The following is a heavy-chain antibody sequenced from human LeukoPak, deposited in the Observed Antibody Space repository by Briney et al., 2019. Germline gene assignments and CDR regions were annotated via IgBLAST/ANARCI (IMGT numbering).Heavy chain of an antibody. Sequence: ASVKVSCKASGYTFTAYYMYWLRQAPGQGLEWMGWINPNSGATYSAQKFQGRVTMTRDTSISTAYMEMSSLRSDDTAVYYCARDRVGLGFDGMGVWGQGTTVTVSS. CDR3: ARDRVGLGFDGMGV. D-gene: IGHD1-26*01. CDR1: GYTFTAYY. V-gene: IGHV1-2*02. CDR2: INPNSGAT. J-gene: IGHJ6*02.